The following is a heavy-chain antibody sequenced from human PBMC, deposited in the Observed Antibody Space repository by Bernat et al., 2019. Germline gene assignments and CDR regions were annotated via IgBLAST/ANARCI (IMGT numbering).Heavy chain of an antibody. CDR2: IWYDGSNK. Sequence: QVQLVESGGGVVQPGRSLILSCAASGFTFSSYGMHWVRQAPGKGLEWVAVIWYDGSNKYYADSVKGRFTISRDNSKNTLYLQMNSLRAEDTAVYYCARGPTSFTIFGVVSNWFDPWGQGTLVSVSS. V-gene: IGHV3-33*01. J-gene: IGHJ5*02. CDR3: ARGPTSFTIFGVVSNWFDP. D-gene: IGHD3-3*01. CDR1: GFTFSSYG.